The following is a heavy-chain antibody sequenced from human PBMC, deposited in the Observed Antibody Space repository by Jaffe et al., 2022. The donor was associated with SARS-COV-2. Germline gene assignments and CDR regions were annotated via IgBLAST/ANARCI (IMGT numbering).Heavy chain of an antibody. D-gene: IGHD6-25*01. CDR3: ARAASDTRNALDI. J-gene: IGHJ3*02. Sequence: EVQLVESGGGLVQPGGSLRLSCAASGFTLSNHWMHWVRQVPGKGLVWVSRIYPDGRDTSHADSVKGRFTISRDDAKNTLHLQMNSLRAEDTAVYYCARAASDTRNALDIWGQGTMVTVSS. V-gene: IGHV3-74*01. CDR1: GFTLSNHW. CDR2: IYPDGRDT.